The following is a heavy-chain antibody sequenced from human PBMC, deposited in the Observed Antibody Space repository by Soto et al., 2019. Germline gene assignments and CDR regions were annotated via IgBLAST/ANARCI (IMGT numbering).Heavy chain of an antibody. CDR2: ISGSGGST. J-gene: IGHJ6*02. D-gene: IGHD3-3*01. CDR3: ARVPAYDFWSGYYPLGGMDV. CDR1: GFTFSSYA. Sequence: GGSLRLSCAASGFTFSSYAMSWVRQAPGKGLEWVSAISGSGGSTYYADSVKGRFTISRDNSKNTLYLQMSSLRAEDTAVYYCARVPAYDFWSGYYPLGGMDVWGQGTTVTVSS. V-gene: IGHV3-23*01.